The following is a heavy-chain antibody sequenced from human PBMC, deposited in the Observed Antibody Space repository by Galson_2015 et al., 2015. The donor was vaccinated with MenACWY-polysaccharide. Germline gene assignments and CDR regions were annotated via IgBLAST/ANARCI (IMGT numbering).Heavy chain of an antibody. CDR2: FDPEDGET. Sequence: SVKVSCKVSGYTLTELSMHWVRQAPGKGLEWMGGFDPEDGETIYAQKFQGRVTMTEDTSTDTAYMELSSLRSEDTAVYYCATAPYSRSTPSTHPHPWFDPSGQRTLVSVSS. CDR3: ATAPYSRSTPSTHPHPWFDP. D-gene: IGHD2-2*01. V-gene: IGHV1-24*01. CDR1: GYTLTELS. J-gene: IGHJ5*02.